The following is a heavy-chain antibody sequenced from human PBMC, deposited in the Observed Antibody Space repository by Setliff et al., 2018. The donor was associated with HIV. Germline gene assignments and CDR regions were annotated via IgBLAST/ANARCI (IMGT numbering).Heavy chain of an antibody. D-gene: IGHD2-2*01. Sequence: PGGSLRLSCAASGFTFSSYGMHWARQSPGKGLEWVAFIRYDGSDKYYTDSVKGRFTISRDNSKNTVYLQMNSLRAEDTAVYYCAKDPWHCSSNGCPMYFYYMDVWGKGTTVTVS. CDR2: IRYDGSDK. J-gene: IGHJ6*03. V-gene: IGHV3-30*02. CDR3: AKDPWHCSSNGCPMYFYYMDV. CDR1: GFTFSSYG.